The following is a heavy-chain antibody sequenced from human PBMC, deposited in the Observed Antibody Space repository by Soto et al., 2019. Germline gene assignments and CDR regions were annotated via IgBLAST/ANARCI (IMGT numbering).Heavy chain of an antibody. Sequence: QAQLVESGGGVVQPGRSLRLSCEASGYSFSNYGMHWVRQAPGKGLEWVAAISYDGITKYYSDSLKGRFTISKDNSKNTLDLEINSLRPEDTAVYYCAKDMTRFLAWPHYFRGLDVWGQGTTVTVSS. V-gene: IGHV3-30*18. D-gene: IGHD3-3*01. CDR3: AKDMTRFLAWPHYFRGLDV. CDR2: ISYDGITK. J-gene: IGHJ6*02. CDR1: GYSFSNYG.